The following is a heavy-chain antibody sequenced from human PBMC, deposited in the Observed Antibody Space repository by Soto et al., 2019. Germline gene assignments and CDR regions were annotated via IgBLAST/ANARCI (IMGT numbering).Heavy chain of an antibody. D-gene: IGHD4-17*01. J-gene: IGHJ4*02. CDR2: IYHSGST. Sequence: SETLSLTCAVSGGSISSGGYSWSWIRQPPGKGLEWIGYIYHSGSTYYNPSLKSRVTISVDRSKNQFSLKLSSVTAADTAVYYCARSWRVTTPYFDYWGQGTLVTVSS. CDR3: ARSWRVTTPYFDY. V-gene: IGHV4-30-2*01. CDR1: GGSISSGGYS.